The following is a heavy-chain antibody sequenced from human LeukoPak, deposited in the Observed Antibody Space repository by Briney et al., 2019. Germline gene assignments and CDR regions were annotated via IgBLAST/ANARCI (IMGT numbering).Heavy chain of an antibody. D-gene: IGHD3-22*01. V-gene: IGHV4-59*12. CDR2: IYHDGST. CDR3: ARGNDYYDSSGFDY. J-gene: IGHJ4*02. Sequence: PSETLSLTCTVSGGSISNYYWSWFRQPPGKGLEWIGYIYHDGSTNYNPSLKSRVTISVDTSKDQFSLKLSSVTAADTAVYYCARGNDYYDSSGFDYWGQGTLVTVSS. CDR1: GGSISNYY.